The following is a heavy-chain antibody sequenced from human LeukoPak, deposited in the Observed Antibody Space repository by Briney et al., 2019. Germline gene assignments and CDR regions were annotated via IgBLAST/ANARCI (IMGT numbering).Heavy chain of an antibody. J-gene: IGHJ6*02. CDR2: INPNSGGT. Sequence: ASVKVSCKASGYTFTGYYMHWVRQAPGQGLEWMGWINPNSGGTNYAQKFQGRVTTTRDTSISTAYMELSRLRSDDTAVYYCARVRRVCSSTSCYDVWGQGTTVTVSS. V-gene: IGHV1-2*02. CDR1: GYTFTGYY. CDR3: ARVRRVCSSTSCYDV. D-gene: IGHD2-2*01.